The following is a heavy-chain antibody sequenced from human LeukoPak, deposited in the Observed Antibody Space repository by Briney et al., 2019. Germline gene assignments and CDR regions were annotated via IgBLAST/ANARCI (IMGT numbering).Heavy chain of an antibody. V-gene: IGHV1-2*02. CDR1: GYTFTGYY. D-gene: IGHD2-2*03. J-gene: IGHJ4*02. Sequence: ASVKVSCKASGYTFTGYYMHWVRQAPGQGLEWMGWINPNSGGTNYAQKFQGRVTMTRDTSISTAYMELSRLRSDDTAVYYCARMDIVVVPADYWGQGTLVTFSS. CDR2: INPNSGGT. CDR3: ARMDIVVVPADY.